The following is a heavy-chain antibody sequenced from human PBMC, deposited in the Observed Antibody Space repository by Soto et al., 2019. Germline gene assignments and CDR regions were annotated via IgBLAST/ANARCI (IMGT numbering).Heavy chain of an antibody. J-gene: IGHJ2*01. CDR1: GFAFSRFA. Sequence: QLVESGGGVVQPGGSLRLSCAASGFAFSRFALHWLRQAPGKGLEWVALISYDGTTKYYPDAVKGRFAISRDNSNNTLYLEMNSLRPEDTAFYYCVRDPCGDCFDRYFDLWGHGTLVTVSS. CDR3: VRDPCGDCFDRYFDL. V-gene: IGHV3-30*09. CDR2: ISYDGTTK. D-gene: IGHD2-21*02.